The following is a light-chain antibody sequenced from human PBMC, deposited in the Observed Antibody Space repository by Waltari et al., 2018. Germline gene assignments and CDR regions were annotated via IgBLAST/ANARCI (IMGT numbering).Light chain of an antibody. Sequence: EIVMTQSPATLSVSPGERATLSCRASQSVSRNLAWYQQKPGLAPRLLIYGSSTRATGIPARFSGSGSGTEFTLTISGLQSEDSAVYYCQQYNDWPRTFGLGTRVEIE. V-gene: IGKV3-15*01. J-gene: IGKJ1*01. CDR2: GSS. CDR3: QQYNDWPRT. CDR1: QSVSRN.